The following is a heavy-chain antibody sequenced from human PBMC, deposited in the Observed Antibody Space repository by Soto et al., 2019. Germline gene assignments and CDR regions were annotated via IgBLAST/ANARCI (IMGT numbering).Heavy chain of an antibody. J-gene: IGHJ4*02. V-gene: IGHV4-39*01. CDR2: IYYSGST. D-gene: IGHD5-12*01. CDR3: ASGGYDLAY. CDR1: GCSISSSSYY. Sequence: WETLSLTCTVSGCSISSSSYYWGWIRQPPGKGLEWIGSIYYSGSTYYNPSLKSRVTISVDTSKNQFSLKLSSVTAADTAVYYCASGGYDLAYWGQGTLVTVSS.